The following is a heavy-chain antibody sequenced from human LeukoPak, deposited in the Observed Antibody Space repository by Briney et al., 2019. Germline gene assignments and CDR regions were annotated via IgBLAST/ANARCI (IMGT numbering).Heavy chain of an antibody. Sequence: PGGSLRLSCTASGFTFSSSGMHWVRQAPGKGLEWVAVIWYDGSNKYYADSVKGRFTISRGNSKNTLYLQMNSLRAEDTAVYYCARAHGRYYYGMDVWGQGTTVTVSS. CDR1: GFTFSSSG. V-gene: IGHV3-33*08. J-gene: IGHJ6*02. CDR3: ARAHGRYYYGMDV. CDR2: IWYDGSNK.